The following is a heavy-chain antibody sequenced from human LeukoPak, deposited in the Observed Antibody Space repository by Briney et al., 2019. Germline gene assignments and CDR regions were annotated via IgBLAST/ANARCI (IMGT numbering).Heavy chain of an antibody. D-gene: IGHD3-10*01. Sequence: GGSLRLSCAASGFTFSSYAMCWVGQAPGKGPEWVATIGHTSGAWYADSVMGRFTISRDNSKSMLYLHMNSLSGEDTALYYCADFGSGSYIFNSWGQGSLVTVSS. V-gene: IGHV3-23*01. CDR3: ADFGSGSYIFNS. CDR2: IGHTSGA. CDR1: GFTFSSYA. J-gene: IGHJ4*02.